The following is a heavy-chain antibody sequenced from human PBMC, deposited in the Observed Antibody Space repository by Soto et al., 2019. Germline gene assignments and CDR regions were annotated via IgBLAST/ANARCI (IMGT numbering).Heavy chain of an antibody. V-gene: IGHV4-31*03. CDR2: IYYSGST. CDR3: ARKGAAASYAHYYMDV. D-gene: IGHD6-13*01. Sequence: SETLSLTCTVSGGSISSGGYYWSWIRQHPGKGLEWIGYIYYSGSTYYNPSLKSRVTISVDTSKNQFSLKLSSVTAADTAVYYCARKGAAASYAHYYMDVWGRGTAVTVSS. CDR1: GGSISSGGYY. J-gene: IGHJ6*03.